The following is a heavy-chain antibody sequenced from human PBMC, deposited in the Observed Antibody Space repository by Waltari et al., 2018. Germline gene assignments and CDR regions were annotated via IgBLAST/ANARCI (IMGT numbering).Heavy chain of an antibody. V-gene: IGHV3-74*01. D-gene: IGHD2-2*01. CDR1: GFNFSNYW. CDR2: INSDGSST. J-gene: IGHJ4*02. CDR3: VRGGSSSCYG. Sequence: EVQLVESGGGLVQPGGSLRLSCAASGFNFSNYWMHWVRQAPGKGLVWVSRINSDGSSTSYADSAKGRFTTSRDNAKNTLYLQMNSLRAEDTAVYYCVRGGSSSCYGWGQGTLVIVSS.